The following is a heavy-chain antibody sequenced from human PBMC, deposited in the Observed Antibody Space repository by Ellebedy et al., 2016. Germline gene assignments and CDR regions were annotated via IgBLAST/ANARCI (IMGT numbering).Heavy chain of an antibody. D-gene: IGHD3-3*01. CDR2: IYYSGST. CDR1: GGSISSYY. J-gene: IGHJ4*02. V-gene: IGHV4-59*08. Sequence: GSLRLSCTVSGGSISSYYWSWIRQPPGKGLEWIGYIYYSGSTNYNPSLKSRVTISVDTSKNQFSLKLSSVTAADTAVYYCARLRRKSGPFDYWGQGTLVTVSS. CDR3: ARLRRKSGPFDY.